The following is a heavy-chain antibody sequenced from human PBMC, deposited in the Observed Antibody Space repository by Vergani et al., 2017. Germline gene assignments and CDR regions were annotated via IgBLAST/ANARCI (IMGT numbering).Heavy chain of an antibody. Sequence: QVQLVQSGAEVKKPGASVKVSCKASGYTFTSYGISWVRQAPGQGLEWMGWISAYNGNTNYAQKFQGRVTITADESTSTAYMELSSLRSEDTAVYYCARGGVVGAKGDWFDPWGQGTLVTVSS. D-gene: IGHD1-26*01. J-gene: IGHJ5*02. CDR2: ISAYNGNT. CDR3: ARGGVVGAKGDWFDP. CDR1: GYTFTSYG. V-gene: IGHV1-18*01.